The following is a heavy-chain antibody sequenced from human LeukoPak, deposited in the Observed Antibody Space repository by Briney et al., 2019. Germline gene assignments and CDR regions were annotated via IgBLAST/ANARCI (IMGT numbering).Heavy chain of an antibody. CDR1: GFTFSSYW. J-gene: IGHJ6*03. CDR3: ARGPLEYYYYYYMDV. V-gene: IGHV3-7*01. Sequence: GGSLRLSCAASGFTFSSYWMSWVRQAPGKGLEWVANIKQDGSEKYYVDSVKGRFTISRDNAKNSLYLQMNSLRAEDTAVYYCARGPLEYYYYYYMDVWGKGTTVTISS. CDR2: IKQDGSEK. D-gene: IGHD3-3*02.